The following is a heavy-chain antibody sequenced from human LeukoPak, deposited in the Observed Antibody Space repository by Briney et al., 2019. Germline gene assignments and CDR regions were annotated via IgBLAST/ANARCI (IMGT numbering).Heavy chain of an antibody. D-gene: IGHD1-26*01. Sequence: GGSLRLSCAASAFTFSTYAMSWVRQAPGKGLEWVSYISSSGSTIYYADSVKGRFTISRDNAKNSLYLQMNSLRAEDTAVYYCARDVSGSYGTYNWFDPWGQGTLVTVSS. J-gene: IGHJ5*02. V-gene: IGHV3-48*03. CDR2: ISSSGSTI. CDR3: ARDVSGSYGTYNWFDP. CDR1: AFTFSTYA.